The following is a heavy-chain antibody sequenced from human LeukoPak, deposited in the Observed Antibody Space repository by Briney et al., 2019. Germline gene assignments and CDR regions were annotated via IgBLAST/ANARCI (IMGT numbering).Heavy chain of an antibody. Sequence: SETLSLTCTVSGGSISGSSYYWGWIRQPPGKGLEWIGSIYYSGSTYYNPSLKSRVTISVDTSKNQFSLKLSSVTAADTAVYYCARQDDDFWSGYPSWFDPWGQGTLVTVSS. CDR2: IYYSGST. J-gene: IGHJ5*02. CDR3: ARQDDDFWSGYPSWFDP. V-gene: IGHV4-39*01. D-gene: IGHD3-3*01. CDR1: GGSISGSSYY.